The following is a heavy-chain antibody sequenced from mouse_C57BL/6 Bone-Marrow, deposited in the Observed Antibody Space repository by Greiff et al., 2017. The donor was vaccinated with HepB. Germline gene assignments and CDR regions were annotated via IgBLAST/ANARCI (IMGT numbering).Heavy chain of an antibody. CDR3: ARKNSPFAY. V-gene: IGHV2-2*01. CDR2: IWSGGST. CDR1: GFSLTSYG. Sequence: QVQLQQSGPGLVQPSQSLSITCTVSGFSLTSYGVHWVRQSPGKGLEWLGVIWSGGSTDYNAAFISRLSISKDNSKSQVFFKMNSLQADDTAIYYRARKNSPFAYWGQGTLVTVSA. J-gene: IGHJ3*01.